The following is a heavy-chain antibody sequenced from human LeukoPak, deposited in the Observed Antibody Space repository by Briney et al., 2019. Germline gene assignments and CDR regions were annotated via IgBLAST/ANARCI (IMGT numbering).Heavy chain of an antibody. V-gene: IGHV3-33*01. CDR1: GFSFSSYG. Sequence: PGGSLRLSCAASGFSFSSYGMRWVRQAPGKGLEWVGDIWYDGSHTYYADSVKGRFTISRDNSMNTLYMQMNSLRGEDAAVYYCARGRDGSQSPIDDWGQGTLVTVSS. CDR2: IWYDGSHT. J-gene: IGHJ4*02. CDR3: ARGRDGSQSPIDD. D-gene: IGHD5-24*01.